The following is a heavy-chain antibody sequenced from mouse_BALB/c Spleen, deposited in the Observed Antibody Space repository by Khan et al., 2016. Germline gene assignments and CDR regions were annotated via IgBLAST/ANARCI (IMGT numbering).Heavy chain of an antibody. CDR3: ARVMITTFDY. CDR2: ISYSDST. J-gene: IGHJ2*01. D-gene: IGHD2-4*01. V-gene: IGHV3-2*02. Sequence: EVQLQESGPGLVKPSQSLSLTCTVTGYSITSDYAWNLIRQFPGNKLEWMGYISYSDSTNYNPSLKSRISITRDTSQNQFFLQLNSVTTRDTATSYCARVMITTFDYWGQGTTLTVSS. CDR1: GYSITSDYA.